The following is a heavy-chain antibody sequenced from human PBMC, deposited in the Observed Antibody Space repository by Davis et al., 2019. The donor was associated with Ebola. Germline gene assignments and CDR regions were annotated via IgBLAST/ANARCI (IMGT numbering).Heavy chain of an antibody. Sequence: GGSLRLSCAASGFTFDDYGMSWVRQAPGKGLEWVAVIWYDGSNKYYADSVKGRFTISRDNSKNTLYLQMNSLRAEDTAVYYCARGSVDIVATTYNYYYGMDVWGQGTTVTVSS. J-gene: IGHJ6*02. CDR1: GFTFDDYG. CDR2: IWYDGSNK. V-gene: IGHV3-33*08. D-gene: IGHD5-12*01. CDR3: ARGSVDIVATTYNYYYGMDV.